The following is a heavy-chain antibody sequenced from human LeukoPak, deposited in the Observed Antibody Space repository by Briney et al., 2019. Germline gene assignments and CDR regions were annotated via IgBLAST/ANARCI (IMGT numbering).Heavy chain of an antibody. D-gene: IGHD3-9*01. CDR3: AREDYDILTGYYRHFDY. J-gene: IGHJ4*02. V-gene: IGHV3-30*02. CDR1: GFTFSSYG. Sequence: GGSLRLSCAASGFTFSSYGMHWVRQTPGKGVVWVAFIRYDGTNKHYADSVKGRFTISRDNSKNTLYLQMNSLRPEDTAVYYCAREDYDILTGYYRHFDYWGQGTLVTVSS. CDR2: IRYDGTNK.